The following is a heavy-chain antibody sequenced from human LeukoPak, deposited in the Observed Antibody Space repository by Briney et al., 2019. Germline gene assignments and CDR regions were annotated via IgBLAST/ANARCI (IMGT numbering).Heavy chain of an antibody. CDR2: IYYSGST. CDR1: GGSISSYY. CDR3: ARTPGLIRWELHFDY. Sequence: PSETLSLTCTVSGGSISSYYWSWIRQPPGKGLEWIGYIYYSGSTNYNPSLKSRVTISVDTSKNQFSLKLSSVTAADTAVYYCARTPGLIRWELHFDYWGQGALVTVSS. D-gene: IGHD1-26*01. V-gene: IGHV4-59*08. J-gene: IGHJ4*02.